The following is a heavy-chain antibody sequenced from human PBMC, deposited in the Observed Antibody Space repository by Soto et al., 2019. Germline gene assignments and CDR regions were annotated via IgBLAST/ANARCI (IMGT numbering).Heavy chain of an antibody. CDR1: GYTFTSYD. J-gene: IGHJ4*02. CDR3: ARAPSRVRFLEWLLSPPTFDY. D-gene: IGHD3-3*01. CDR2: MNPNSGNT. Sequence: GASVKVSCKASGYTFTSYDINWVRQATGQGLEWMGWMNPNSGNTGYAQKFQGRVTMTRNTSISTAYMELSSLRSEDTAVYYCARAPSRVRFLEWLLSPPTFDYWRQGTLVTVSS. V-gene: IGHV1-8*01.